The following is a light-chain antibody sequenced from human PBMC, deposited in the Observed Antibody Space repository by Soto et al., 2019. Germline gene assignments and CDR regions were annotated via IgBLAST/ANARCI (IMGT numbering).Light chain of an antibody. J-gene: IGLJ1*01. CDR3: SSYSISTAYL. CDR1: SSDVGGYDY. CDR2: EVS. Sequence: QYALALPASVSGSPGQAITIAGTGTSSDVGGYDYVSWYQLHPGKAPKLMIFEVSNRPSGVSYRFSGSKSGNTASLTISGLQSEDEADYFCSSYSISTAYLFGSGTKVTVL. V-gene: IGLV2-14*01.